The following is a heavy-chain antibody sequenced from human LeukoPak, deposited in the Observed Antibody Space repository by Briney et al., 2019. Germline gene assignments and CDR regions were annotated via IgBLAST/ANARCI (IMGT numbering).Heavy chain of an antibody. V-gene: IGHV1-69*04. J-gene: IGHJ3*02. CDR1: GGTFSSYA. CDR3: ARFGTTVTANIDAFDI. Sequence: GASVKFSCKASGGTFSSYAVSWVRQAPGQGLEWMGRIIPILGIANYAQKFQGRVTITRDTSASTAYMELSSLRSEDTAVYYCARFGTTVTANIDAFDIWGQGTMVTVSS. CDR2: IIPILGIA. D-gene: IGHD4-17*01.